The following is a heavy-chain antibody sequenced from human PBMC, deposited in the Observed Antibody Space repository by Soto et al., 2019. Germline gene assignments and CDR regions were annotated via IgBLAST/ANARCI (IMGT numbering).Heavy chain of an antibody. CDR1: GYSFTSLD. CDR2: MQPSSGRT. V-gene: IGHV1-8*01. Sequence: QVQLVQSGAEVREPGASVKVSCKASGYSFTSLDINWVRQTTGQGLEWMGWMQPSSGRTGYAQKFQGRVTLTRDTSINTAYMELSSLTPDDTAFYYCARGVTAGVDYWGQGTLVTVYS. CDR3: ARGVTAGVDY. J-gene: IGHJ4*02. D-gene: IGHD1-26*01.